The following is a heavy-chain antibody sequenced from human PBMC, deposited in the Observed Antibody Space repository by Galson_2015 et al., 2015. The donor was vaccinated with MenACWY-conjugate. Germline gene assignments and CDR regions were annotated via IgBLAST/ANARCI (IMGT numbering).Heavy chain of an antibody. Sequence: GLEWVSYIAHDSSPIYYAGSVKGRFTITRDNVLNILYLQMSRLRDEDTAVYFCARDWFGESFPYWDQGILVTVSS. D-gene: IGHD3-10*01. V-gene: IGHV3-48*02. CDR3: ARDWFGESFPY. J-gene: IGHJ4*02. CDR2: IAHDSSPI.